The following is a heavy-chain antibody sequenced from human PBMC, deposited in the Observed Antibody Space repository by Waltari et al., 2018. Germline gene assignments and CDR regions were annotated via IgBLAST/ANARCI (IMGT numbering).Heavy chain of an antibody. V-gene: IGHV3-72*01. Sequence: EVQLVESGGGLVQPGGSLRLSCAASGFSFSDHYMAWVRQAPGKGLEWVARIRDKAKSYTLEYAASVKGRFIISRDDSMNSLYLQMNNLKTEDTAMYFCARGYCVSNSCYCGDSWGQGTLVTVSS. CDR3: ARGYCVSNSCYCGDS. D-gene: IGHD2-2*01. CDR2: IRDKAKSYTL. J-gene: IGHJ4*02. CDR1: GFSFSDHY.